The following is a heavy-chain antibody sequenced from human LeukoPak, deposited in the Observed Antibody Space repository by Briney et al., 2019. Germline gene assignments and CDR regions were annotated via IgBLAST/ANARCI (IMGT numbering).Heavy chain of an antibody. CDR3: AREAGSYYYYYMDV. D-gene: IGHD6-19*01. V-gene: IGHV3-30*03. Sequence: GGSLRLSCTASGFTFSTYGMHWVRQAPGKGLEWVTLISYDGSTKYYSDSVKGRFTLSRDNSKNTLYLQMNSLRAEDTAVYYCAREAGSYYYYYMDVWGKGTTVTISS. CDR1: GFTFSTYG. J-gene: IGHJ6*03. CDR2: ISYDGSTK.